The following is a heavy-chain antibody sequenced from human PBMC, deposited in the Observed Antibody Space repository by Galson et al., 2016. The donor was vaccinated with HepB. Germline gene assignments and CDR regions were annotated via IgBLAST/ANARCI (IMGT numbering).Heavy chain of an antibody. CDR3: ATGTASSWYYFDY. CDR2: IYYSGST. V-gene: IGHV4-59*02. D-gene: IGHD6-13*01. J-gene: IGHJ4*02. Sequence: LPCSVSGGSVSSYYWNWVRQPPGKGLQWIGNIYYSGSTNYNPSLKSRATISLDRSKNQFSLDLSSVTAADTAVYFCATGTASSWYYFDYWGQGTLATVSS. CDR1: GGSVSSYY.